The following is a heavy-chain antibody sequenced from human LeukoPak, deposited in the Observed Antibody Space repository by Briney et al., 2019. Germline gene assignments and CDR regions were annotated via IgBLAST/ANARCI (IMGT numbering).Heavy chain of an antibody. Sequence: ASVKVSCKASGYTFTSYYMHWVRQAPGQGLEWMAIINPSGGSTTYAQKFQGRVTMTRDTSTSTFYMELNSLRSEDTAVYYCAKRLEDPPGVDHWGQGTLVTVSS. CDR3: AKRLEDPPGVDH. J-gene: IGHJ4*02. V-gene: IGHV1-46*01. CDR1: GYTFTSYY. D-gene: IGHD1-1*01. CDR2: INPSGGST.